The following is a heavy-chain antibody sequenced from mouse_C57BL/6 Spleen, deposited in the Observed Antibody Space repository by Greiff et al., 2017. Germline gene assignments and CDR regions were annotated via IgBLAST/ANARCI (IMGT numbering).Heavy chain of an antibody. Sequence: EVQLQQSGPELVKPGASVKISCKASGYTFTDYYMNWVKQSHGKSLEWIGDINPNNGGTSYNQKFKGKATLTVDKSSSTAYMELRSLTSEDSAVYYCARPLYYYGSSYGGAMDYWGQGTSVTVSS. J-gene: IGHJ4*01. CDR3: ARPLYYYGSSYGGAMDY. CDR1: GYTFTDYY. CDR2: INPNNGGT. D-gene: IGHD1-1*01. V-gene: IGHV1-26*01.